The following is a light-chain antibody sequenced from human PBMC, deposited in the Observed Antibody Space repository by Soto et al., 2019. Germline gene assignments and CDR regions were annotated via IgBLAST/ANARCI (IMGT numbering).Light chain of an antibody. CDR2: GAS. J-gene: IGKJ1*01. CDR1: QSVSNNY. Sequence: EIVFSQSPGTLSLSPEETATLSCRARQSVSNNYLAWYQQKPGQAPKLLIYGASNRATGIPDRFSGSGSGTDFTLTISRLEPEDFAVYYCQQYGSSGTFGQGTKVDI. V-gene: IGKV3-20*01. CDR3: QQYGSSGT.